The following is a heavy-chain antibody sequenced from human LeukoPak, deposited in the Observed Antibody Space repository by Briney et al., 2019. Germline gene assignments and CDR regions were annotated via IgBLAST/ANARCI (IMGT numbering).Heavy chain of an antibody. CDR3: ARVPPNYDFWSGYSLDV. D-gene: IGHD3-3*01. Sequence: SVKVSCKASGGTFSSYAISWVRQAPGQGLEWMGGIIPIFGTANYAQKFQGRVTITADESTSTAYMELSSLRSEDTAVYYCARVPPNYDFWSGYSLDVWGKGTTVTASS. CDR1: GGTFSSYA. J-gene: IGHJ6*04. V-gene: IGHV1-69*13. CDR2: IIPIFGTA.